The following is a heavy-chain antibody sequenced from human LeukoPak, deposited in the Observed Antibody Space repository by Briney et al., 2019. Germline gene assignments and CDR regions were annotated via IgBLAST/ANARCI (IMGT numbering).Heavy chain of an antibody. D-gene: IGHD6-25*01. J-gene: IGHJ4*02. CDR2: IYYSGST. CDR3: ARVRGSSGWADY. CDR1: GGSISSSSYY. Sequence: PSETLSLTCTVSGGSISSSSYYWGWIRQPPGKGLEWIGSIYYSGSTYYNPSLKSRVTISVDTSKNQFSLKLSSVTAADTAVYYCARVRGSSGWADYWGQGTLVTVSS. V-gene: IGHV4-39*07.